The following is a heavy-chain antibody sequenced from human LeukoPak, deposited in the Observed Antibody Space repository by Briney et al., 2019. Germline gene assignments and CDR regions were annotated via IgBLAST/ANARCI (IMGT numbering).Heavy chain of an antibody. CDR3: ARRYYYDSSGYYYSGSTHDAFDI. CDR2: IYPGDSDT. J-gene: IGHJ3*02. V-gene: IGHV5-51*01. D-gene: IGHD3-22*01. Sequence: GESLKISCKGSGYSFTSYWIGWVRQMPGKGLEWMGIIYPGDSDTRYSPSFQGQVTISADKSISTAYLQWSSLKASDTAMYYCARRYYYDSSGYYYSGSTHDAFDIWGQGTMVTVSS. CDR1: GYSFTSYW.